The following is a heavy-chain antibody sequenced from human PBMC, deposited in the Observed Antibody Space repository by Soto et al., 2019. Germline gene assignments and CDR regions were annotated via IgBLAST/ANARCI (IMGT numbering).Heavy chain of an antibody. J-gene: IGHJ4*02. CDR1: GFTFSSYA. CDR2: ISYEGSNK. Sequence: QVQLVESGGGVVQPGRSLRLSCAASGFTFSSYAMHWVRQAPGKGLEGVAVISYEGSNKYYADSVKGRFTISRDNSKNTLYLQMNSLRAEDTAVYYCSRDRLSRLVTAPLDWGQGTLVTVSS. V-gene: IGHV3-30-3*01. CDR3: SRDRLSRLVTAPLD. D-gene: IGHD2-21*02.